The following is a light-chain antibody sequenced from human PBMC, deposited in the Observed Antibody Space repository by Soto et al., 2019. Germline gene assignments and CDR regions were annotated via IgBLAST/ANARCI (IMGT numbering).Light chain of an antibody. CDR3: QQYGNSRYT. J-gene: IGKJ2*01. CDR2: GAS. V-gene: IGKV3-20*01. Sequence: EIVLTQSPGTLSLSPGERVTLSCRASQSVSSLYLAWYQQKPGQAPRLLIYGASSRATDIPDRFSGSGSGTDFTLTISRLEPEDFAVYYCQQYGNSRYTFGQGTKLEIK. CDR1: QSVSSLY.